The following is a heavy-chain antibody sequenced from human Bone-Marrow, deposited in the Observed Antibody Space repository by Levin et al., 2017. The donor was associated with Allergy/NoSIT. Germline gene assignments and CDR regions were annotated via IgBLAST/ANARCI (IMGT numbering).Heavy chain of an antibody. V-gene: IGHV3-21*01. CDR3: AREGYYSGLDV. CDR1: GFTFTTYS. J-gene: IGHJ6*02. CDR2: ITSSSAYK. Sequence: LSLTCAASGFTFTTYSMMWVRQAPGKGLEWVSFITSSSAYKYYADSVKGRFTISRDNARDSVYLQMNSLRVEDTAVYYCAREGYYSGLDVWGQGTTVTVSS.